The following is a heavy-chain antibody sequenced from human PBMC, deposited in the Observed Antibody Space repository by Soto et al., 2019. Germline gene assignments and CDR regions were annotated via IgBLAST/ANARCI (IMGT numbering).Heavy chain of an antibody. CDR3: AHSLAASNYGHYEPIHSFDY. CDR2: IYWNGDK. Sequence: QITLKESGPTLVKPTQTLTLTCTFSGFSLSTSGVGVGWIRQPPGKALEWLALIYWNGDKRYSPSLKSRLTITKDTSKTQVGLPLTITAPLHTATYYCAHSLAASNYGHYEPIHSFDYGGQGTLVTVSS. V-gene: IGHV2-5*01. J-gene: IGHJ4*02. CDR1: GFSLSTSGVG. D-gene: IGHD4-17*01.